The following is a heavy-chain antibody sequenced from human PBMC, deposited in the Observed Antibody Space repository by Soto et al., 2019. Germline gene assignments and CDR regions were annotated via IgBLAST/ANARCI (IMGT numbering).Heavy chain of an antibody. V-gene: IGHV3-30-3*01. CDR3: ASRDGYTNYFDY. D-gene: IGHD5-12*01. CDR1: GFTFSSHA. Sequence: QVQLVESGGGVVQPGRSLRLSCAASGFTFSSHAMHWVRQAPGKGLEWVAVISYDGSNKYYADSVKGRFTISRDNSKNTLYLQMNSLRAEDTAVYYCASRDGYTNYFDYWGQGTLVTVSS. J-gene: IGHJ4*02. CDR2: ISYDGSNK.